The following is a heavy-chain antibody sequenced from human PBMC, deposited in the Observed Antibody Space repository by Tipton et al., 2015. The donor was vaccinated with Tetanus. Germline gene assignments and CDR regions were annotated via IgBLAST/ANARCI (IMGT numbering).Heavy chain of an antibody. D-gene: IGHD4-17*01. CDR1: GYRFTSYW. CDR2: IYPGDSDT. J-gene: IGHJ4*02. V-gene: IGHV5-51*01. Sequence: QLVQSGAEVKKPGESLKISCKGSGYRFTSYWIGWVRQMPGKGLEWMGIIYPGDSDTRYSTSFQGQVTISAAKSISTAYLQWSSPKASDPAMYSCARHDYGDSPFDYWGQGTLVTVSS. CDR3: ARHDYGDSPFDY.